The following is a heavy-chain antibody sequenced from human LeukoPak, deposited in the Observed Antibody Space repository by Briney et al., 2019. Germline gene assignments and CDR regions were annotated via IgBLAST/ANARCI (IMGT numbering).Heavy chain of an antibody. Sequence: SETLSLTCAVYGGSFSGYYWSWIRQPPGKGLEWIGEINHSGSTNYNPSLKSRVTISVDTSKNQFSLKLSSVTAADTAVYYCARGRLRIDYWGQGTLVTVSS. CDR2: INHSGST. V-gene: IGHV4-34*01. CDR3: ARGRLRIDY. J-gene: IGHJ4*02. D-gene: IGHD5-12*01. CDR1: GGSFSGYY.